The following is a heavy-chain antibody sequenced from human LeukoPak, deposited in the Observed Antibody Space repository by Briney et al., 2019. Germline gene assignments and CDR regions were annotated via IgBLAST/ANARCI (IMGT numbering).Heavy chain of an antibody. J-gene: IGHJ4*02. CDR1: GYSFTSYW. Sequence: GESLKISCKGSGYSFTSYWIGWVRQMPGKGLEWMGIIYPGDSDTRYSPSFQGQVTISADKSISTAYLQWSSLKASDTAVYYCARHSLSRDGYNTNFDYWGQGTLVTVSS. CDR3: ARHSLSRDGYNTNFDY. V-gene: IGHV5-51*01. D-gene: IGHD5-24*01. CDR2: IYPGDSDT.